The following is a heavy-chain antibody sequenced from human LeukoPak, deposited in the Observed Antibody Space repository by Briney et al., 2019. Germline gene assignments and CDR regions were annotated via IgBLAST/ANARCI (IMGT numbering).Heavy chain of an antibody. J-gene: IGHJ4*02. CDR2: SIGGGGTT. D-gene: IGHD5-24*01. CDR1: GLTFRDAW. V-gene: IGHV3-15*01. CDR3: VWMNTINMLGF. Sequence: GGSLRLSCVVSGLTFRDAWPARVRQAPGKGLEWIGRSIGGGGTTDYGAAVKGRFTISRDDSKNTMYLQMSSLQTEDTAMYYCVWMNTINMLGFWGQGTLVTVSS.